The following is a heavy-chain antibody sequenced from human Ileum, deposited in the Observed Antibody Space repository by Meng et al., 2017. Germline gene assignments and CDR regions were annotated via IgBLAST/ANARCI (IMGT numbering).Heavy chain of an antibody. Sequence: QVQLQESGPGPVRPSETLSLICTVSGASVTTSHYQWGWIRHPPAKGLEWIGYASTNYNPSLKSRLTISLDTSKNQVSLKLTSVTAADTAVYYCARDHWGSLDYWGQGILVTVFS. D-gene: IGHD7-27*01. CDR2: AST. CDR3: ARDHWGSLDY. V-gene: IGHV4-61*01. J-gene: IGHJ4*02. CDR1: GASVTTSHYQ.